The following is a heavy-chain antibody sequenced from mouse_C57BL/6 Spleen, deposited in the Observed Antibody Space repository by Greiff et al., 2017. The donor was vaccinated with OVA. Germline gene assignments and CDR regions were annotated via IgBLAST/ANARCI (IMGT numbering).Heavy chain of an antibody. CDR1: GYSITSGYF. D-gene: IGHD4-1*02. Sequence: VQLKESGPGLVKPSQSLSLTCSVSGYSITSGYFWNWIRQFPGNLLEWVGYIRYDGSNNYNPSLKNRTSITRDTSENQLFLKLNSVTTEDTATYYCAINPTGNFDYWGQGTTLTVSS. J-gene: IGHJ2*01. CDR2: IRYDGSN. V-gene: IGHV3-6*01. CDR3: AINPTGNFDY.